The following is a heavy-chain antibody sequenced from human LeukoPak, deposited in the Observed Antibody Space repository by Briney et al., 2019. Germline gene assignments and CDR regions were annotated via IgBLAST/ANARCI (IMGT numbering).Heavy chain of an antibody. J-gene: IGHJ3*02. CDR3: ASEYAFDI. CDR1: VDSITRSY. V-gene: IGHV4-59*01. Sequence: PSETLSLTCTVPVDSITRSYWSSIRQPPGKGLEWIGCIYYSGNTNYNPSLKSRVTISIDTSKNQFSLKLNSVTAADTAVYYCASEYAFDIWGQGTMVTVSS. CDR2: IYYSGNT.